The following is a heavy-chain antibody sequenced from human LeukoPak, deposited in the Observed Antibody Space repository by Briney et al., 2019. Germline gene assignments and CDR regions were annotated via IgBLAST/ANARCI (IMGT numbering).Heavy chain of an antibody. Sequence: GGSLRLSCAASGSTFSSYAMNWVRQAPGKGLEWVSFISGSSTNRFYADSVKGRFTISRDDAKNSLYLEMNSLRAEDTAVYYCARVGRWYHIDAFDIWGQGTMVTVSS. V-gene: IGHV3-21*04. CDR3: ARVGRWYHIDAFDI. J-gene: IGHJ3*02. D-gene: IGHD4-23*01. CDR2: ISGSSTNR. CDR1: GSTFSSYA.